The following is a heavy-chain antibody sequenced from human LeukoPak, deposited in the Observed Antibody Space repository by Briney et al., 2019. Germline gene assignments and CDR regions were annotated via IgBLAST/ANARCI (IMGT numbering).Heavy chain of an antibody. CDR2: IYYSGST. CDR3: AREEVYYYMDV. CDR1: GGSISSGDYY. Sequence: SETLSLTCTVSGGSISSGDYYWSWIRQPPGKGLEWIGYIYYSGSTYYNPSLKSRITISVDTSKNQFSLKLSSVTAADTAVYYCAREEVYYYMDVWGKGTTVTVSS. J-gene: IGHJ6*03. V-gene: IGHV4-30-4*08.